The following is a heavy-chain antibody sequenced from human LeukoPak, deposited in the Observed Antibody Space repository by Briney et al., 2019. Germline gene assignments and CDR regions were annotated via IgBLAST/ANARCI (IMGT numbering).Heavy chain of an antibody. CDR2: IYSGGST. CDR1: GFTVSSNY. J-gene: IGHJ6*03. V-gene: IGHV3-66*02. Sequence: GGSLRLSCAASGFTVSSNYMSWVRQAPGKGLEWVSVIYSGGSTYYADSVKGRFTISRDHSKNTLDLQMNSLRAEDRAVYYCPRSRALSLYYYYYSMDVWGKGTTVTASS. CDR3: PRSRALSLYYYYYSMDV.